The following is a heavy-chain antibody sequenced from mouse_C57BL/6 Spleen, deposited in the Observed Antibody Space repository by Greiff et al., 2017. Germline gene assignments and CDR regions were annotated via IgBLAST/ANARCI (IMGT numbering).Heavy chain of an antibody. CDR3: ARWEAFTTVVADYYAMDY. J-gene: IGHJ4*01. V-gene: IGHV1-55*01. D-gene: IGHD1-1*01. CDR2: IYPGSGST. Sequence: QVQLQQPGAELVKPGASVKMSCKASGYTFTSYWITWVKQRPGQGLEWIGDIYPGSGSTNYNEKFKSKAKLTVDTSSSTAYMQLSSLTSEDSAVYYCARWEAFTTVVADYYAMDYWGQGTSVTVAS. CDR1: GYTFTSYW.